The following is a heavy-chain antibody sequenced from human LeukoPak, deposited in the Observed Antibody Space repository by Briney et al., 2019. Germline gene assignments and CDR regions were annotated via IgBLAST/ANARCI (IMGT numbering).Heavy chain of an antibody. D-gene: IGHD2-2*01. CDR3: ARGVYEYCSSTSCPKRYYYYYMDV. Sequence: PSETLSLTCTVSGGSISSYYWSWIRQPPGKGLEWIGYIYYSGSTNYNPSLKSRVTISVDTSKNQFSLKLSSVTAADTAVYYCARGVYEYCSSTSCPKRYYYYYMDVWGKGTTVTVSS. CDR1: GGSISSYY. CDR2: IYYSGST. J-gene: IGHJ6*03. V-gene: IGHV4-59*01.